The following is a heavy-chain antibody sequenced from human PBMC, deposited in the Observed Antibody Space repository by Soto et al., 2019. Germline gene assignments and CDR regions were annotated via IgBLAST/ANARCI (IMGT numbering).Heavy chain of an antibody. CDR2: ISSSSSTI. J-gene: IGHJ5*02. CDR3: ARHPERIAQIGWFDP. CDR1: GVSLYIYG. V-gene: IGHV3-48*01. Sequence: HGGCIELACAACGVSLYIYGMDGSRKAPGKGLEWVSYISSSSSTIYYADSVKGRFTISRDNAKNSLYLQMNSLRAEDTAVYYCARHPERIAQIGWFDPWGQGTLVTVSS. D-gene: IGHD6-13*01.